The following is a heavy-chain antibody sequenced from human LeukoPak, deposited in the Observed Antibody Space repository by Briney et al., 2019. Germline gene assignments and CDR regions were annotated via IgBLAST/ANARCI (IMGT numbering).Heavy chain of an antibody. Sequence: SETLSLTCTVSNGSARSYYWSWVRQSPGKGLEWIGYIYYSGSTNYNPSLKSRVTISIHTSRNQFSLMLSSVTAADTAMYYCARYYDRTGFDYWGQGTLVTVSS. CDR1: NGSARSYY. V-gene: IGHV4-59*08. J-gene: IGHJ4*02. D-gene: IGHD3-16*01. CDR3: ARYYDRTGFDY. CDR2: IYYSGST.